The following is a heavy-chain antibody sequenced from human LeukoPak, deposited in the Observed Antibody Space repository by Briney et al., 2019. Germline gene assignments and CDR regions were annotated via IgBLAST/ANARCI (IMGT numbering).Heavy chain of an antibody. CDR1: GYTFTSYG. D-gene: IGHD3-22*01. V-gene: IGHV1-18*01. CDR2: IGAYSGNA. CDR3: ARHGLEYYYDSSGYYFSDY. J-gene: IGHJ4*02. Sequence: ASVKLSCKASGYTFTSYGISWGRQAPGQGLELMGWIGAYSGNANYAQKLQGRVTMTTDASTSTAYMELRSLRCDDTAVYYCARHGLEYYYDSSGYYFSDYWGQGTLVTVSS.